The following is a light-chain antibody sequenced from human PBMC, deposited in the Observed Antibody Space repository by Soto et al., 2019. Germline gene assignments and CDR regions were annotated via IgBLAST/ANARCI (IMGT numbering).Light chain of an antibody. V-gene: IGKV3-20*01. CDR3: QQYVTSPLT. Sequence: DIVLTQSPGTLFLSPGERATLSCRASQSVTYGYLAWYQLKPGQAPRLLIFGASIRATGIPDRFSGSGSGTDFTLSISRLETEDFAVYYWQQYVTSPLTFGGGTKVAIK. J-gene: IGKJ4*01. CDR1: QSVTYGY. CDR2: GAS.